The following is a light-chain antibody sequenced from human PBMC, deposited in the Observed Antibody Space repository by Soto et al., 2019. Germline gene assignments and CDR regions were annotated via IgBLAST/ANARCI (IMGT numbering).Light chain of an antibody. J-gene: IGLJ1*01. CDR2: EGS. CDR3: CSYAGSSSFYV. CDR1: SSDVGSYNL. V-gene: IGLV2-23*01. Sequence: QSGLTQPDSVSGSPGQSITISCTGTSSDVGSYNLVSWYQHHPGKAPKLMIYEGSKRPSGVSNRFSGSKSGNTASLTISGLQAEDEADYYCCSYAGSSSFYVSGTGTKVTVL.